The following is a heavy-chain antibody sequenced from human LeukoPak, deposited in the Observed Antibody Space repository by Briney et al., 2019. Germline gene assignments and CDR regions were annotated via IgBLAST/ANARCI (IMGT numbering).Heavy chain of an antibody. J-gene: IGHJ6*02. D-gene: IGHD4-23*01. Sequence: SVKVSCMASGGTFSSYAISWVRQARGQGLEWMGGIVPIFGTANYAQKFQGRVTITADESTSTAYMELSSLRSEDTAVYYCARPYEVVTNDYYYYYGMDVWGQGTTVTVSS. CDR2: IVPIFGTA. V-gene: IGHV1-69*13. CDR3: ARPYEVVTNDYYYYYGMDV. CDR1: GGTFSSYA.